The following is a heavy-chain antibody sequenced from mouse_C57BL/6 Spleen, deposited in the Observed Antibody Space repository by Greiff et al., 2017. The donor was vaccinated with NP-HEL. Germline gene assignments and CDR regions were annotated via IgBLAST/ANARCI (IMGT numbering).Heavy chain of an antibody. CDR1: GYTFTSYW. CDR2: IDPSDSYT. D-gene: IGHD1-1*01. Sequence: QVQLQQSGAELVKPGASVKLSCKASGYTFTSYWMQWVKQRPGQGLEWIGEIDPSDSYTNYNQKFKGKATLTVDTSSSTAYMQLSSLTSEDSAVYYCARYLRGGMDYWGQGTSVTVSS. V-gene: IGHV1-50*01. J-gene: IGHJ4*01. CDR3: ARYLRGGMDY.